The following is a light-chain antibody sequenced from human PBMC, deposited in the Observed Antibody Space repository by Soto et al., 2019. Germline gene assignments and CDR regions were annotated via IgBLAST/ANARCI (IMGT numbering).Light chain of an antibody. Sequence: EIVLTQSPGTLSLSPGERATLSCRASQSVSSSYLAWYQQKPGQAPRLLIYGASSRATGIPDRFSGRGSGTDFTLTISRLEPDDFAVYYCQQYGSSYTFGQGTKLEIK. CDR1: QSVSSSY. CDR3: QQYGSSYT. V-gene: IGKV3-20*01. J-gene: IGKJ2*01. CDR2: GAS.